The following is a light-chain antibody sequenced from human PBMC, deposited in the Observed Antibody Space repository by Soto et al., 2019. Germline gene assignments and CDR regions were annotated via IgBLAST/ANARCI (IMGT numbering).Light chain of an antibody. V-gene: IGKV3-20*01. J-gene: IGKJ5*01. CDR3: QQYGGSPPIT. Sequence: EIVLTQSPGTLSLSPGERATLSCRASQSVSSSYLAWYQQKPGQAPRLLIYGASNRASGIPDRFSGSGSGTDFTLTISRLEPGDFAVYYCQQYGGSPPITFGQGTRLEIK. CDR2: GAS. CDR1: QSVSSSY.